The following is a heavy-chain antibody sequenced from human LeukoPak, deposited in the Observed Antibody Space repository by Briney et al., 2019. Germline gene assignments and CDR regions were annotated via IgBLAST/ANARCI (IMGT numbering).Heavy chain of an antibody. Sequence: PSETLSLTCTVSGGSISSSSYYWGWIRQPPGKGLEWIGSIYYSGSTYYNPSLKSRVTISVDTSKNQFSLKLSSVTAADTAVYYCARLRRLQFSYWGQGTQVTVSS. V-gene: IGHV4-39*01. J-gene: IGHJ4*02. CDR3: ARLRRLQFSY. CDR1: GGSISSSSYY. CDR2: IYYSGST. D-gene: IGHD4-17*01.